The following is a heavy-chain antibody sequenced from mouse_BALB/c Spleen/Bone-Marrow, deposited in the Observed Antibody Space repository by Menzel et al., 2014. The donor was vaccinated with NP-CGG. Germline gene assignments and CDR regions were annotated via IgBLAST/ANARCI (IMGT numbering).Heavy chain of an antibody. V-gene: IGHV2-9*02. CDR3: ARPYYGLYAMDY. Sequence: VKLMESGPGLVAPSQRLSIPCTVSGFSLNNYGLHWVRQPPGKGLEWLGVIWAGGSTNYNSALMSRLSISKDNSKSQVFLKMNSLQTDDTAMYYCARPYYGLYAMDYWGQGTSVTVSS. CDR1: GFSLNNYG. D-gene: IGHD1-2*01. CDR2: IWAGGST. J-gene: IGHJ4*01.